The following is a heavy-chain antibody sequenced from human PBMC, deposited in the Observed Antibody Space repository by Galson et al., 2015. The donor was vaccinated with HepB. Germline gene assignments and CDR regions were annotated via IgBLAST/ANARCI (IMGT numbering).Heavy chain of an antibody. CDR2: THYKSKWSY. J-gene: IGHJ4*02. V-gene: IGHV6-1*01. CDR1: GDSVSSNSAA. Sequence: CAISGDSVSSNSAAWNWIRQSPSRGLEWLGRTHYKSKWSYNYAVSVKSRITISPDTSKNQFSLQLNSVTPEDTAVYYCARGNEAIDYWGQGTLVTVSS. CDR3: ARGNEAIDY. D-gene: IGHD2-8*01.